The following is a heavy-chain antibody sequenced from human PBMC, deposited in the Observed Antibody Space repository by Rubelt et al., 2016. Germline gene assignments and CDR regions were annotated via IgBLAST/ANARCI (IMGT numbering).Heavy chain of an antibody. J-gene: IGHJ4*02. Sequence: QLQLQESGPGLVKPSETLSLTCTVSGGSISSSSYYWGWIRQPPGKGLEWIGSIYYSGSTYYNPSLKSRVTISVDTSKNQFSLKLSSVTAADTAVYYCARGKITKRITMVRGVLFDYWGQGTLVTVSS. D-gene: IGHD3-10*01. CDR2: IYYSGST. V-gene: IGHV4-39*07. CDR1: GGSISSSSYY. CDR3: ARGKITKRITMVRGVLFDY.